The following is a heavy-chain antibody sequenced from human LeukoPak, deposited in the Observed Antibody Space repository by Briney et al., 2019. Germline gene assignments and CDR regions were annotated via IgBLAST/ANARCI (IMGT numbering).Heavy chain of an antibody. V-gene: IGHV4-59*11. CDR1: GDSISSHF. D-gene: IGHD6-19*01. Sequence: SETLSLTCSVSGDSISSHFWSWIRQPPGKGLEWIGYIHHSGMTNYNSALTRRATLSVDTSTNQFSLKLTSVTAAVTAFYFCAREASSDPRLSSYFLDVWGEGTAVTVSS. J-gene: IGHJ6*03. CDR3: AREASSDPRLSSYFLDV. CDR2: IHHSGMT.